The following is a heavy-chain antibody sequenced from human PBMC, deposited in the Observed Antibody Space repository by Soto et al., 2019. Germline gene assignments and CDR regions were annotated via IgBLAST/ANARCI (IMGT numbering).Heavy chain of an antibody. J-gene: IGHJ4*02. CDR2: ISGSGGST. D-gene: IGHD4-17*01. Sequence: GGSLRLSCAASGFTFSSYAMSWVRQAPGKGLEWVSAISGSGGSTYYADSVKGRFTISRDNSKNTLYLQMNSLRAEDTAVYYCAKADGDYAQTDLYNDYWGQGTLVTVSS. CDR3: AKADGDYAQTDLYNDY. V-gene: IGHV3-23*01. CDR1: GFTFSSYA.